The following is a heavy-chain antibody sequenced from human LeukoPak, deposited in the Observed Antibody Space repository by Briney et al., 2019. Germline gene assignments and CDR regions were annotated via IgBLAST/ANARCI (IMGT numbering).Heavy chain of an antibody. CDR2: IYTSGST. Sequence: SETLSLTCTVSGGPISSYYWSWIRQPAGKGLEWIGRIYTSGSTNYNPSLKSRVTMSVDTSKNQFSLKLSSVTAADTAVYYCARSYSSSWHLYFDLWGRGTLVTVSS. J-gene: IGHJ2*01. CDR3: ARSYSSSWHLYFDL. D-gene: IGHD6-13*01. V-gene: IGHV4-4*07. CDR1: GGPISSYY.